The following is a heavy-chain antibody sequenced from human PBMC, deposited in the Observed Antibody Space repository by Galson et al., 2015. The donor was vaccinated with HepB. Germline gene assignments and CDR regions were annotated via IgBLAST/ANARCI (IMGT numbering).Heavy chain of an antibody. CDR2: IYSGGST. D-gene: IGHD1-7*01. Sequence: SLRLYCAASGFTVSNNYMSWVGQAPGEGLEWVPVIYSGGSTYYADSVKGRFTISRDNSKNTLYLQMNSLRAEDTAVYYCARWYNWNYFWYFDLWGRGTLVTVSS. V-gene: IGHV3-53*01. CDR1: GFTVSNNY. J-gene: IGHJ2*01. CDR3: ARWYNWNYFWYFDL.